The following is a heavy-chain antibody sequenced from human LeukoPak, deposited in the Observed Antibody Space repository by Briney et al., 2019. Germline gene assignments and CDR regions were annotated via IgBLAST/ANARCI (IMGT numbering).Heavy chain of an antibody. J-gene: IGHJ3*02. V-gene: IGHV3-53*01. CDR3: ARGYHYYGSGSYMSAFDI. CDR2: IYSGGST. D-gene: IGHD3-10*01. CDR1: GFTVSSNY. Sequence: GGSLRLSCAASGFTVSSNYMSWVRQAPGKGLEWVSVIYSGGSTYYADSVKGRFTISRDNSKNTLYLQMNSLRAEDTAVYYCARGYHYYGSGSYMSAFDIWGQGTMVTVSS.